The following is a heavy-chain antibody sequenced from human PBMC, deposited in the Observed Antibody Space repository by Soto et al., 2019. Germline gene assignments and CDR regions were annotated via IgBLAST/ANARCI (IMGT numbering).Heavy chain of an antibody. D-gene: IGHD3-22*01. CDR2: IIPVFGTP. CDR1: GGSLSNYG. V-gene: IGHV1-69*12. J-gene: IGHJ6*02. CDR3: ARGDATKIVVTTYYAMDV. Sequence: QVQLVQSGAEVKKPGSSVKVSCKASGGSLSNYGISWVRQAPGQGLEWMGAIIPVFGTPNYAQKFQDRVTITADDSTTTVYMEVRSLTSDDTAVYYCARGDATKIVVTTYYAMDVWGQGTTVTVSS.